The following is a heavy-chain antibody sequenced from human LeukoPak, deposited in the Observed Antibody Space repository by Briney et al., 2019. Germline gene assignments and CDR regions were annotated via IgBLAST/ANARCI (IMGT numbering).Heavy chain of an antibody. J-gene: IGHJ4*02. CDR1: GGSFSGYY. CDR2: INHSGST. V-gene: IGHV4-34*01. D-gene: IGHD3-10*01. Sequence: SETLSLTCAVYGGSFSGYYWSWIRQPPGKGLEWIGEINHSGSTNYNPSLKSRVTISVDTSKNQFSLKLSSVTAADTAVYYCARGREADYYGSGSGNYFDYWGQGTLVTGSS. CDR3: ARGREADYYGSGSGNYFDY.